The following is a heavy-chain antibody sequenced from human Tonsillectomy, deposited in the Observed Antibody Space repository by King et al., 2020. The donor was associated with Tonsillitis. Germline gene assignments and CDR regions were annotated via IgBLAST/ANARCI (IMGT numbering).Heavy chain of an antibody. D-gene: IGHD3-3*01. CDR3: ARGQLMWCGYCPKDNYFDY. V-gene: IGHV1-69*01. Sequence: QLVQSGAEVKKPGSSVKVSCKASGGTFNSYAISWVRQAPGQGLEWMGGIIPIFGTANYAQKFQGRVTITADESTSTAYMELSSLRSEDTAVYYCARGQLMWCGYCPKDNYFDYWGQGTLVTVSS. J-gene: IGHJ4*02. CDR1: GGTFNSYA. CDR2: IIPIFGTA.